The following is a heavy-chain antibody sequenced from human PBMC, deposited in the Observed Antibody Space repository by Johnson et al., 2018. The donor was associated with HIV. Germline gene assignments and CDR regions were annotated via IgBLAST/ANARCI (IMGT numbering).Heavy chain of an antibody. V-gene: IGHV3-66*01. D-gene: IGHD3-22*01. Sequence: VLLVESGGGLVQPGGSLRLSCAASGFIVSSNYMNWVRQAPGKGLEWVSVIYSGGSTYHADSVKGRFIISRDNSKSTLYLQMNSLRAEDTAVYYCARTRLELSSGYPDAFDIWGQGTMVTVSS. CDR3: ARTRLELSSGYPDAFDI. J-gene: IGHJ3*02. CDR1: GFIVSSNY. CDR2: IYSGGST.